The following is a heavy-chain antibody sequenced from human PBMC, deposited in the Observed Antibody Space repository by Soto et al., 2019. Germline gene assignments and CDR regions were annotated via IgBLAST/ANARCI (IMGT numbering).Heavy chain of an antibody. CDR2: IYYSGST. CDR3: ARDSNLGYCSGGSCQGGAFDI. Sequence: QVQLQESGPGLVKPSQTLSLTCTVSGGSISSGGYYWSWIRQHPGKGPEWIGYIYYSGSTYYNPSLKSRVTISVDTSKNQFSLKLSSVTAADTAVYYCARDSNLGYCSGGSCQGGAFDIWGQGTMVTVSS. D-gene: IGHD2-15*01. CDR1: GGSISSGGYY. V-gene: IGHV4-31*03. J-gene: IGHJ3*02.